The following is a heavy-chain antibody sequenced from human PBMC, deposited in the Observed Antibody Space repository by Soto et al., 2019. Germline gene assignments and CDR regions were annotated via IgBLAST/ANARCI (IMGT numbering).Heavy chain of an antibody. CDR2: INSDGSST. CDR3: AIDRQWLVYYYYYYMDV. J-gene: IGHJ6*03. D-gene: IGHD6-19*01. V-gene: IGHV3-74*01. CDR1: GFTFSSYW. Sequence: EVQLVESGGGLVQPGGSRRLSCAASGFTFSSYWMHWVRQAPGKGLVWVSRINSDGSSTSYADSVKGRFTISRNNAKNTLYLQMNRLRAEDTAVYYCAIDRQWLVYYYYYYMDVWGKGTTVTVSS.